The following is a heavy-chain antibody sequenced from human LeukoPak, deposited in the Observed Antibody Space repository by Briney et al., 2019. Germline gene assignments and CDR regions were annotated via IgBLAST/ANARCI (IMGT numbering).Heavy chain of an antibody. CDR2: IYYSGST. CDR1: GGSISSGSYY. V-gene: IGHV4-39*01. J-gene: IGHJ6*03. D-gene: IGHD3-10*01. CDR3: ASFRRGFGELSKYYSYYYMDV. Sequence: SETLSLTCAVSGGSISSGSYYWGWIRQPPGKGLEWIGSIYYSGSTYYNSSLKSRLTISVDTAKNQFSLKLSSVTAADTAVYYCASFRRGFGELSKYYSYYYMDVWGNGTTVTISS.